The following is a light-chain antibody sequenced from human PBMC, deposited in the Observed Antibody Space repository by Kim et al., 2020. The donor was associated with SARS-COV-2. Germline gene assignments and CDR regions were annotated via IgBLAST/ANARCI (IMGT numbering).Light chain of an antibody. CDR2: EAS. CDR3: QQTDIFPWT. Sequence: ASVGDRVTSTCRASQGISDWLAWYQQKPGKAPKLLIYEASSLQSGVPSRFSGSGYGTDFTLTISSLQPEDFATYYCQQTDIFPWTFGQGTKVDIK. J-gene: IGKJ1*01. V-gene: IGKV1-12*01. CDR1: QGISDW.